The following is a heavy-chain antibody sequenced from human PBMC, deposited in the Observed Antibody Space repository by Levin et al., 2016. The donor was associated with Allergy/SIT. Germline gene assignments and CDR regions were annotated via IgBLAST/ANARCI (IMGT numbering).Heavy chain of an antibody. D-gene: IGHD1-26*01. CDR2: ISAYNGNT. CDR1: GYTFTGYY. V-gene: IGHV1-18*04. CDR3: ARDPLVGAVDY. Sequence: ASVKVSCKASGYTFTGYYMHWVRQAPGQGLEWMGWISAYNGNTNYAQKLQGRVTMTTDTSTSTAYMELRSLRSDDTAVYYCARDPLVGAVDYWGQGTLVTVSS. J-gene: IGHJ4*02.